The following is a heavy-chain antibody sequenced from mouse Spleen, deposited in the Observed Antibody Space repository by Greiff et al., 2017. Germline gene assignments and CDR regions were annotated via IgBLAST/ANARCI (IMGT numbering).Heavy chain of an antibody. Sequence: VQLKESGGGLVQPGGSMKLSCVASGFTFSSYWMSWVRQSPEKGLEWVAEIRLKSDNYATHYAESVKGKFTISRDDSKSRLYLQMNSLRAEDTGIYYCTAPLAYWGQGTLVTVSA. CDR1: GFTFSSYW. J-gene: IGHJ3*01. V-gene: IGHV6-3*01. CDR3: TAPLAY. CDR2: IRLKSDNYAT.